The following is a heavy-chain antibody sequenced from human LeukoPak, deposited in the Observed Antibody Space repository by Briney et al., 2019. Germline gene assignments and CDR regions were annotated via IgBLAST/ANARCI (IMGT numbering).Heavy chain of an antibody. J-gene: IGHJ4*02. D-gene: IGHD3-16*02. Sequence: GGSLRLSCAASGFIFSSYGMHWVRQAPGKGLEWVAFIRYDGSNKYYADSVKGRFTISRDNSKNTLYLQMNSLRAEDTAVYYCAKDMITFGGVIVIPDFDYWGQGTLVTVSS. CDR3: AKDMITFGGVIVIPDFDY. CDR1: GFIFSSYG. CDR2: IRYDGSNK. V-gene: IGHV3-30*02.